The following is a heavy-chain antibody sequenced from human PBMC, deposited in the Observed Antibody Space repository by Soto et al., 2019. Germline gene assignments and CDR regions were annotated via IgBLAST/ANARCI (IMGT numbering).Heavy chain of an antibody. CDR3: ARGSDSSGYTTYYYYYYGVDV. V-gene: IGHV1-2*02. J-gene: IGHJ6*02. D-gene: IGHD3-22*01. Sequence: ASVKVSCKASGYTFTGYYMHWVRQAPGQGLEWMGWINPNSGGTNYAQKFQGRVTMTRDTSISTAYMELSRLRSDDTAVYYCARGSDSSGYTTYYYYYYGVDVWGQGTTVTVSS. CDR1: GYTFTGYY. CDR2: INPNSGGT.